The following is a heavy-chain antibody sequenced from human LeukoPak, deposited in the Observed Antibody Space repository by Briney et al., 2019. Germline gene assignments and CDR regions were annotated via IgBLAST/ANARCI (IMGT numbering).Heavy chain of an antibody. CDR1: GGSFSGYY. CDR2: INHSGST. J-gene: IGHJ4*02. CDR3: ARRRRGYSYGCFDY. D-gene: IGHD5-18*01. V-gene: IGHV4-34*01. Sequence: ETLSLTCAVYGGSFSGYYWSWIRQPPGKGLEWIGEINHSGSTNYNPSLKSRVTISVDTSKNQFSLKLSSVTAADTAVYYCARRRRGYSYGCFDYWGQGTLVTVSS.